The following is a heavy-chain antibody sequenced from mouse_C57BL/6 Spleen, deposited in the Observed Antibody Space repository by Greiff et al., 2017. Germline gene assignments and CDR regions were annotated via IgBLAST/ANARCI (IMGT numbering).Heavy chain of an antibody. CDR2: ISNGGGST. CDR1: GFTFSDYY. CDR3: ARRRYGSSYAIYYAMDY. V-gene: IGHV5-12*01. J-gene: IGHJ4*01. D-gene: IGHD1-1*01. Sequence: EVQLVESGGGLVQPGGSLKLSCAASGFTFSDYYMYWVRQTPEKRLEWVAYISNGGGSTYYPDTVKGRFTISRDNAKNTLYLQMSRLKSEDTAMYYCARRRYGSSYAIYYAMDYWGQGTSVTVSS.